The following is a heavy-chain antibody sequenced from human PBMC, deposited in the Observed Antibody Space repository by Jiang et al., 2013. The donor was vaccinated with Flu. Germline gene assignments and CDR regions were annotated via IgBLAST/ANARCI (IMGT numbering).Heavy chain of an antibody. Sequence: YWSWIGSSRQGTGVGLGSIYDSGSTDNNPTLKSRVTISVDTSENQFSLKLNSVTAADTAVYYCARHAVGPPNWYFDLWGRGTLVTVSS. CDR3: ARHAVGPPNWYFDL. J-gene: IGHJ2*01. CDR2: IYDSGST. V-gene: IGHV4-59*08. D-gene: IGHD2-8*01. CDR1: Y.